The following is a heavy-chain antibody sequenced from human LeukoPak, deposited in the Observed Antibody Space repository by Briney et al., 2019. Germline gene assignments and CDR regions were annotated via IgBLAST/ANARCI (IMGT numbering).Heavy chain of an antibody. CDR3: ATSGYSSSWYFG. V-gene: IGHV3-48*01. CDR2: ISRSSTTI. Sequence: GGSLRLSCAASGFTVSSNYMSWVRQAPGKGLEWVSYISRSSTTIYYADSVKGRFTISRDNAKNSLYLQMNSLRAEDTAVYYCATSGYSSSWYFGWGQGTLVTVSS. CDR1: GFTVSSNY. D-gene: IGHD6-13*01. J-gene: IGHJ4*02.